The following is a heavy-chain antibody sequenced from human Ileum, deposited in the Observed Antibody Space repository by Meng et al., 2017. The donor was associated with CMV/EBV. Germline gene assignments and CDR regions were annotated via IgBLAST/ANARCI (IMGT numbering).Heavy chain of an antibody. D-gene: IGHD5-18*01. CDR3: ARGPSEYTYGFYFES. CDR1: GGSISSRSHY. Sequence: GGSISSRSHYWSWIRQPAGKGLEWIGRIYTSGNTNYNPSLKSRVTMSVDPSNNQFSLKLSSVTAADTALYYCARGPSEYTYGFYFESWGQGTLVTVSS. V-gene: IGHV4-61*02. CDR2: IYTSGNT. J-gene: IGHJ4*02.